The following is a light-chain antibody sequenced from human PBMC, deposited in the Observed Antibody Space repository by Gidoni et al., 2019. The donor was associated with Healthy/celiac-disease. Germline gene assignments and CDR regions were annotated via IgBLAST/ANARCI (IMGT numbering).Light chain of an antibody. Sequence: QSALAQPASVSGSPGQSITISCTGTSSDVGSYNLVSWYQQHPGKAPKLMIYEVSKRPSGVSNRFSGSKSGNTASLTISGLQAEDEADYYCCSYAGSSTFPYVFGTGTKVIVL. J-gene: IGLJ1*01. CDR2: EVS. CDR1: SSDVGSYNL. CDR3: CSYAGSSTFPYV. V-gene: IGLV2-23*02.